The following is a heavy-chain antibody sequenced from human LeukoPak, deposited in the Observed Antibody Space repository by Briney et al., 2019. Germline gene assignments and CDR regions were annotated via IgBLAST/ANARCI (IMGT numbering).Heavy chain of an antibody. CDR1: GFTFSNFG. V-gene: IGHV3-30*02. CDR2: IRYDGSNK. CDR3: AKDLNIVLMVYAIGAEY. Sequence: GGSLRLSCAASGFTFSNFGMHWVRQAPGKGLEWVAFIRYDGSNKYYADSVKGRFTISRDNSKNTLYLQMNSLRAEDTAVYYCAKDLNIVLMVYAIGAEYWGQGTLVTVSS. D-gene: IGHD2-8*01. J-gene: IGHJ4*02.